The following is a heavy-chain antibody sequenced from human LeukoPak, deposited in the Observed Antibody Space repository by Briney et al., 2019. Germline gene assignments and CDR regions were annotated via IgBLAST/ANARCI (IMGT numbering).Heavy chain of an antibody. Sequence: KASETLALTCTVSGGSISSYYWSWIRQPPGKGLEWIGYIDYSGSTNYNPSLKSRVTISIDTSKNQFSLKLNSVTAADTAVYYCARLNGGGWGQGTLVTVSS. J-gene: IGHJ4*02. V-gene: IGHV4-59*08. D-gene: IGHD2-21*01. CDR3: ARLNGGG. CDR1: GGSISSYY. CDR2: IDYSGST.